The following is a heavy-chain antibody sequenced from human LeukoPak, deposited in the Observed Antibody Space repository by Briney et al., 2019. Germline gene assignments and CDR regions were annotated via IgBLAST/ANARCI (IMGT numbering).Heavy chain of an antibody. V-gene: IGHV4-34*01. J-gene: IGHJ4*02. D-gene: IGHD3-3*01. CDR1: GGSFSGYY. Sequence: SETLSLTCAVYGGSFSGYYWSWIRQPPGKGLEWIGEINHSGSTNYNPSLKSRVTISVDTSKNQFSLKLSSVTAADTAVYYCARGRYLEWWDWGQGILVTVSS. CDR3: ARGRYLEWWD. CDR2: INHSGST.